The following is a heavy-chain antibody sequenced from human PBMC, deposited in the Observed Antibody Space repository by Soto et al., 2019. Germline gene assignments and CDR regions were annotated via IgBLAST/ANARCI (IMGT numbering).Heavy chain of an antibody. CDR2: IKQDGSEK. CDR3: ARVGGKDIVVVEAATDFDY. CDR1: GFTFSSYW. J-gene: IGHJ4*02. Sequence: PGGSLRLSCAASGFTFSSYWMSWVRQAPGKGLEWVANIKQDGSEKYYVDSVKGQFTISRDNAKNSLYLQMNSLRAEDTAVYYCARVGGKDIVVVEAATDFDYWGQGTLVTVSS. D-gene: IGHD2-15*01. V-gene: IGHV3-7*01.